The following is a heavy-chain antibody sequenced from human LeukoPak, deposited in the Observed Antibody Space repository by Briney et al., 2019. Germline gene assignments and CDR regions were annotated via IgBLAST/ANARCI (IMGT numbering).Heavy chain of an antibody. Sequence: GGSLRLSCAASGFTFSSYGMHWVRQAPGKGLEWVAVIWYDGSNKYYADSVKGRFTISRDNSKNTLYLQMNSLRAEDTAVYYCAKENYDILTGWPYAFDIWGQGTMVTVSS. CDR1: GFTFSSYG. J-gene: IGHJ3*02. D-gene: IGHD3-9*01. CDR3: AKENYDILTGWPYAFDI. V-gene: IGHV3-30*02. CDR2: IWYDGSNK.